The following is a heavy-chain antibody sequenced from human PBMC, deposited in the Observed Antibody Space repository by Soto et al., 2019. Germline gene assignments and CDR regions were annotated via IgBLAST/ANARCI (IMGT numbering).Heavy chain of an antibody. CDR1: GFTFSSYW. Sequence: GGSLRLSCAASGFTFSSYWMSWVRQAPGKGLEWVANINQDGSEKYYVDSVKGRFTISRDNAKNSLYLQMNSLRAEDTAVYYCARKEWLRLGYFDYWGQGTLVTVSS. V-gene: IGHV3-7*01. CDR3: ARKEWLRLGYFDY. CDR2: INQDGSEK. J-gene: IGHJ4*02. D-gene: IGHD5-12*01.